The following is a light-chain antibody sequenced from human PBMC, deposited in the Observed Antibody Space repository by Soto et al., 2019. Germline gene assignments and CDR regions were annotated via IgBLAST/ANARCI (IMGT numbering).Light chain of an antibody. CDR3: QRSYSALLT. J-gene: IGKJ3*01. Sequence: DIQMTQSPSSLSASVGDRVTITCRASQSISSYLNWYQQKPGKAPNLLIYAASSLQSGSPSRFSCSGCVTDFSFAISSLQPADFSSYYGQRSYSALLTFGPPTTVDI. CDR2: AAS. V-gene: IGKV1-39*01. CDR1: QSISSY.